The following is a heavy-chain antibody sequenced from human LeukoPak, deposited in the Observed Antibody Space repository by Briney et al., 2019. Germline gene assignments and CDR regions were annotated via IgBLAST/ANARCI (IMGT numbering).Heavy chain of an antibody. CDR1: GVTFSSYA. CDR2: ISGSGGAT. J-gene: IGHJ4*02. CDR3: AKDLAPTIY. Sequence: GGSLRLSCAASGVTFSSYAMSWVRQAPGKGLEWVSGISGSGGATYYADSVKGRFTISRDNSKNTLYLQMNSLRVEDTAVYYCAKDLAPTIYWGQGTLVTVSS. V-gene: IGHV3-23*01. D-gene: IGHD2-2*01.